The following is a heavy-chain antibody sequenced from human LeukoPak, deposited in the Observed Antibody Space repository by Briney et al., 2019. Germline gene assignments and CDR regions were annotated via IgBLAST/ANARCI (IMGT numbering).Heavy chain of an antibody. CDR1: GYTLTELS. J-gene: IGHJ6*03. CDR3: ATSPRYYDFWSGTRPKYYYMDV. Sequence: ASVKVSCEVSGYTLTELSMHWVRQAPGKGLEWMGGFDPEDGETIYTQKFQGRVTMTEDTSTDTAYMELSSLRSEDTAVYYCATSPRYYDFWSGTRPKYYYMDVWGKGTTVTVSS. CDR2: FDPEDGET. V-gene: IGHV1-24*01. D-gene: IGHD3-3*01.